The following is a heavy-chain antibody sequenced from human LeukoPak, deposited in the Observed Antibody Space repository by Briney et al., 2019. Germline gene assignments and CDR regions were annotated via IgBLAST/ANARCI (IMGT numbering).Heavy chain of an antibody. CDR1: GGSISSYY. Sequence: SETLSLTCTVSGGSISSYYWSWIRQPPGRGLEWIGYIYYSGSTNYNPSLKSRVTISVDTSKNQFSLKLSSVTAADTAVYYCARIGYSSSWKSTDYWGQGTLVTVSS. CDR2: IYYSGST. V-gene: IGHV4-59*12. CDR3: ARIGYSSSWKSTDY. D-gene: IGHD6-13*01. J-gene: IGHJ4*02.